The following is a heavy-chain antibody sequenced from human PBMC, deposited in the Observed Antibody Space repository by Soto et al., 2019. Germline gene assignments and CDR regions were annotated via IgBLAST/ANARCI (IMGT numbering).Heavy chain of an antibody. Sequence: GSLRLSCAAAGFNFSSYGMHWVRQAPGNGLEWVAVIWYDGSDKDYADSVKGRFTISRDNSKNTLYLQMSSLRAEDTAVYYCAREDIVVVPAAIGYYYGMDVWGQGTTVTVSS. J-gene: IGHJ6*02. D-gene: IGHD2-2*02. CDR3: AREDIVVVPAAIGYYYGMDV. CDR1: GFNFSSYG. V-gene: IGHV3-33*01. CDR2: IWYDGSDK.